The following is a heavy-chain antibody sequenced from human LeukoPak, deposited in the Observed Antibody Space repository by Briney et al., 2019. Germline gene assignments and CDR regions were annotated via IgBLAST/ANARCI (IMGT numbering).Heavy chain of an antibody. D-gene: IGHD2-15*01. V-gene: IGHV4-34*01. CDR3: ARGPLVVAAIYYYYYYGMDV. J-gene: IGHJ6*02. CDR2: INHSGST. Sequence: SETLSLTCAVYGGSFSGYYWSWIRQPPGKGLEWIGEINHSGSTNYNPSPKSRVTISVDTSKNQFSLKLSSVTAADTAVYYCARGPLVVAAIYYYYYYGMDVWGQGTTVTVSS. CDR1: GGSFSGYY.